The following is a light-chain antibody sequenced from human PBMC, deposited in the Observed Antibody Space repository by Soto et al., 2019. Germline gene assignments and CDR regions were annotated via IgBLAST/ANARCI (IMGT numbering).Light chain of an antibody. CDR3: QQYDHVPPRLT. J-gene: IGKJ4*01. V-gene: IGKV1-33*01. CDR1: QDISNY. CDR2: EAS. Sequence: DIQMTQSPSSLSASVGDRVTITCQASQDISNYLNWYQQKPGKAPKLLIFEASNLETGVPFRFSGSGSGTDFTFTISSLQPEDIATYYCQQYDHVPPRLTFGGGTKVEIK.